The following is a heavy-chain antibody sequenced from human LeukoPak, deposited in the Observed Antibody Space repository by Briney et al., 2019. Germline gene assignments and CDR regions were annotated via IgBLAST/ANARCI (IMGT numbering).Heavy chain of an antibody. CDR3: ARDLGTIRSSHEIGI. CDR1: GFTFSTRT. Sequence: GVSLRHSCAASGFTFSTRTMNWVRQAPGKGLEWLSSIGSSSRDKYYADSVKGRFTISRDNAEYSLYLQMNSLRAEDTAVYYCARDLGTIRSSHEIGIWGQGTMVTVSS. CDR2: IGSSSRDK. J-gene: IGHJ3*02. D-gene: IGHD3-16*01. V-gene: IGHV3-21*01.